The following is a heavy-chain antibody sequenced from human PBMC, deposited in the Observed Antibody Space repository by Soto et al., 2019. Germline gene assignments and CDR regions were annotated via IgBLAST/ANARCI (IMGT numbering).Heavy chain of an antibody. CDR1: GFTFSNYA. CDR2: ISVSGGTT. J-gene: IGHJ4*02. Sequence: PGGSLRLSCAASGFTFSNYALTWVRQAPGKGLEWVSTISVSGGTTHYSDSVKGRFTISRDNSKKTVYLQMHGLRADDTAVYYCAKGLYYYDSSGYRVSDYWGQGALVTVSS. D-gene: IGHD3-22*01. CDR3: AKGLYYYDSSGYRVSDY. V-gene: IGHV3-23*01.